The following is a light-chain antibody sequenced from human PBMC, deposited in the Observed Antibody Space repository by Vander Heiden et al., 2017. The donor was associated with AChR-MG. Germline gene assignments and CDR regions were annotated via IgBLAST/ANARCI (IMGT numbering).Light chain of an antibody. CDR2: AAS. CDR3: QQSYSHVT. CDR1: QSISSY. V-gene: IGKV1-39*01. Sequence: DIQMTQSPSSLSASVGDRVTITCRASQSISSYLNWYQQKPGKAPKLLIYAASSLQSGVPSRFSGSGSGTDFTLTISSLQPEDFATYYCQQSYSHVTFGQGTKVEIK. J-gene: IGKJ1*01.